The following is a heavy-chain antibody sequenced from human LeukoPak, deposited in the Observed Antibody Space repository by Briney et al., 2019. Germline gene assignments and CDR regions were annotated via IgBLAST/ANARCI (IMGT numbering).Heavy chain of an antibody. CDR2: IYTSGGT. V-gene: IGHV4-4*07. CDR3: ARVNYDFWSGYQYHYFDY. Sequence: PSETLSLTCTVSGGSISSYYWSWIRQPPGKGLEWIWRIYTSGGTNYNPSLKSRVTMSVDTSKNQLSLKLSSVTAADTAVYYCARVNYDFWSGYQYHYFDYWGQGTLVTVSS. D-gene: IGHD3-3*01. J-gene: IGHJ4*02. CDR1: GGSISSYY.